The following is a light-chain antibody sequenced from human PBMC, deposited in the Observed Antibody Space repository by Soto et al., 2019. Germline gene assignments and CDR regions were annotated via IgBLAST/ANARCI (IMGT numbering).Light chain of an antibody. J-gene: IGLJ3*02. CDR1: SSNIGSNT. CDR3: AAWDDSMNGPV. V-gene: IGLV1-44*01. Sequence: QSVLTQPPSASGTPGQRVTMSCSGSSSNIGSNTVNWYQQLPGTAPKLLIYSYYQRPSGVPDRFSGSKSGTSVSLAISGLQSEDEAEYYCAAWDDSMNGPVFGGGNKLTVL. CDR2: SYY.